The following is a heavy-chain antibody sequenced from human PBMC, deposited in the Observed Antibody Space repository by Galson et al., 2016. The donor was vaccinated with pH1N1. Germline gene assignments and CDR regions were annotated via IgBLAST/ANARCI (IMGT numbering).Heavy chain of an antibody. CDR2: IKPDGTEK. V-gene: IGHV3-7*03. CDR3: TRAVGSYSSS. D-gene: IGHD1-26*01. J-gene: IGHJ5*02. CDR1: GFTFSTYW. Sequence: SLRLSCAASGFTFSTYWMNWVRQAPGKGLEWVASIKPDGTEKSYVDSVKGRFTISRDNAKNSLCLQMNSLRAEDTAVYYCTRAVGSYSSSWGQGTLVTVSS.